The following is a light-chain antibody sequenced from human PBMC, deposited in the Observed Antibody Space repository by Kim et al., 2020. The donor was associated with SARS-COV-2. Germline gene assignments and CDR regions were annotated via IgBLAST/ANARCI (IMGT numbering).Light chain of an antibody. CDR3: CSYAGSWV. V-gene: IGLV2-11*01. Sequence: PEQSVTISCTGTSSDDGGYNYVSWYQQHPGKAPKLMIYDVSKRPSGVPDRFSGSKSGNTASLTISGLQAEDEADYYCCSYAGSWVFGGGTQLTVL. CDR1: SSDDGGYNY. J-gene: IGLJ3*02. CDR2: DVS.